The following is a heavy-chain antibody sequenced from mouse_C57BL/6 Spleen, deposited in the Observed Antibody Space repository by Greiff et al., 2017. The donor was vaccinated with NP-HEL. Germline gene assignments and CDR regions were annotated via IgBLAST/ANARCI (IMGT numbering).Heavy chain of an antibody. Sequence: EVHLVESGGGLVKPGGSLKLSCAASGFTFSDYGMHWVRQAPEKGLEWVAYISSGSSTIYYADTVKGRFTISRDNAKNTLFLQMTSLRSEDTAMYYCARPADGYTLYAMDYWGQGTSVTVSS. D-gene: IGHD2-3*01. CDR1: GFTFSDYG. J-gene: IGHJ4*01. V-gene: IGHV5-17*01. CDR3: ARPADGYTLYAMDY. CDR2: ISSGSSTI.